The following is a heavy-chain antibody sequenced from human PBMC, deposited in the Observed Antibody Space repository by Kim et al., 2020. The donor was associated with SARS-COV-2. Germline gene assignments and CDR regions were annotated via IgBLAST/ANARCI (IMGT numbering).Heavy chain of an antibody. V-gene: IGHV3-15*01. CDR2: IKSKTDGGTT. D-gene: IGHD3-22*01. J-gene: IGHJ5*02. CDR1: GFTFSNAW. CDR3: TTDVMVYYYDSSGYFNWFDP. Sequence: GGSLRLSCAASGFTFSNAWMSWVRQAPGKGLEWVGRIKSKTDGGTTDYAAPVKGRFTISRDDSKNTLYLQMNSLKTEDTAVYYCTTDVMVYYYDSSGYFNWFDPWGQGTLVTVSS.